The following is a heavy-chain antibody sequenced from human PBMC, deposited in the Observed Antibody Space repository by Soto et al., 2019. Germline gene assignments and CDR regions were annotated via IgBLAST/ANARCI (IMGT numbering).Heavy chain of an antibody. J-gene: IGHJ6*02. CDR1: GFTVSSNY. CDR3: ARVSYYYYGMDV. Sequence: EVQLVESGGGLVQPGGSLRLSCAASGFTVSSNYMSWVRQAPGKGLEWVSVIYSGGSTYYADSVKGRFTISRDNSKNTLYLQMNSLRAEDTAVYYCARVSYYYYGMDVWGQGTTVTVSS. CDR2: IYSGGST. V-gene: IGHV3-66*01.